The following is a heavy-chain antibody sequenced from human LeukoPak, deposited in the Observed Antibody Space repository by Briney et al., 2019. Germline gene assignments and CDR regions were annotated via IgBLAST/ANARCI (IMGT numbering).Heavy chain of an antibody. CDR1: GGSFSGYY. Sequence: SETLSLTCAVYGGSFSGYYWSWIRQPPGKGLEWIGEINHSGSTNYNPSLKSRVTISVDTSKNQFSLKLSSVTAADTAVYYCARVGDGSGYYYGITEYFQHWGQGTLVTVSS. CDR2: INHSGST. V-gene: IGHV4-34*01. J-gene: IGHJ1*01. D-gene: IGHD3-22*01. CDR3: ARVGDGSGYYYGITEYFQH.